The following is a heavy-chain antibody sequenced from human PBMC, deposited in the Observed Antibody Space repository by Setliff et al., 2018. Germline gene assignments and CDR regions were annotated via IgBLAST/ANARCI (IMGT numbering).Heavy chain of an antibody. D-gene: IGHD3-3*01. Sequence: SETLSLTCTVSGGSISSSSYYWGWIRQPPGKGLEWIGSISHSGSAYYNPSLKSRVTISLDMSKNQFSLKLSSVTAADTATYYCARAGPTVTFFRVLVISWWDPWGQGSLVTVSS. CDR1: GGSISSSSYY. V-gene: IGHV4-39*07. CDR3: ARAGPTVTFFRVLVISWWDP. J-gene: IGHJ5*02. CDR2: ISHSGSA.